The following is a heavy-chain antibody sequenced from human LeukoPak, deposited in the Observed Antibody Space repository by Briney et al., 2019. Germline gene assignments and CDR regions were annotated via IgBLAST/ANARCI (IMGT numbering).Heavy chain of an antibody. J-gene: IGHJ6*02. CDR1: GYTFTSYD. V-gene: IGHV1-8*01. CDR3: AREYNWNYAAYYYYGMDV. Sequence: ASVKVSCKASGYTFTSYDINWVRQATGQGLEWMGWMNPNSGNTGYAQKFQGRVTMTRNTSISTAYMELSSLRSEDTAVYYRAREYNWNYAAYYYYGMDVWGQGTTVTVSS. CDR2: MNPNSGNT. D-gene: IGHD1-7*01.